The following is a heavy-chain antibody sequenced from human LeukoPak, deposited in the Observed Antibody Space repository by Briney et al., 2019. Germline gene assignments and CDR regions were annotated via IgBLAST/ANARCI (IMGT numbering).Heavy chain of an antibody. CDR1: GFTFSSYG. CDR3: AKELGYCSSTSCSRYFDL. CDR2: ISGSGGSA. D-gene: IGHD2-2*01. V-gene: IGHV3-23*01. Sequence: AGGSLRLSCTASGFTFSSYGMSWVRQAPGKGLEWVSGISGSGGSAYYADSVKGRFTISRDNSKNTLYLQMNSLRAEDTAVYYCAKELGYCSSTSCSRYFDLWGRGTLVTVSS. J-gene: IGHJ2*01.